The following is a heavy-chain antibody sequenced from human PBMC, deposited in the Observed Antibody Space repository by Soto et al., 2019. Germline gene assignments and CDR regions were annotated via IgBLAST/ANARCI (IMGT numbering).Heavy chain of an antibody. CDR3: ARDPSCSGGSCHGMDV. D-gene: IGHD2-15*01. CDR1: GYTFTGYY. Sequence: QVQLVQSGAEVKKPGASVKVSCKASGYTFTGYYMHWVRQAPGQGLEWMGWINPNSGGTNYAQKFQGWVTMTRDTSISTAYMELSRLRSDDTAVYYCARDPSCSGGSCHGMDVWGQGTTVTVSS. V-gene: IGHV1-2*04. J-gene: IGHJ6*02. CDR2: INPNSGGT.